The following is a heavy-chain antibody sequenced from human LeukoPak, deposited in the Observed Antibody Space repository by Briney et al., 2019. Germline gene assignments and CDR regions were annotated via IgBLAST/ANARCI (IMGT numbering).Heavy chain of an antibody. CDR3: VSYIQRPSGMDV. CDR1: VHPFSDYH. Sequence: PGGSQRLSCAVSVHPFSDYHIIWVRQSPEKGLECVVVSAGADDVIQYAESVKGRVNISTANSKDMVYLQMNSLIAEDRALYFCVSYIQRPSGMDVWGQGTMVTVSS. V-gene: IGHV3-23*01. D-gene: IGHD2-15*01. CDR2: SAGADDVI. J-gene: IGHJ6*02.